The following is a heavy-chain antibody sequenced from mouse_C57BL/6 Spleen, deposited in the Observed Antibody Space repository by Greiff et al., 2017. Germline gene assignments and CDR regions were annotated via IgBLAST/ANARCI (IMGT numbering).Heavy chain of an antibody. J-gene: IGHJ4*01. CDR3: ARRAYAMDY. Sequence: QVQLQQSGPGLVRPSQSLSITCTVSGFSLTSYGVHWVRQSPGKGLEWLGVIWRGGSTDYNAAFISRLSISKDNSKGQVFFKMNRLEADDTAIYYCARRAYAMDYWGQGTSVTVSS. CDR2: IWRGGST. V-gene: IGHV2-2*01. CDR1: GFSLTSYG.